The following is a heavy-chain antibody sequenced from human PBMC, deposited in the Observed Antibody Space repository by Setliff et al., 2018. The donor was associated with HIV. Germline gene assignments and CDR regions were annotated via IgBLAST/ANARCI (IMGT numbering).Heavy chain of an antibody. V-gene: IGHV4-61*02. Sequence: SETLSLTCTVSGVSISSGTYYWSWVRQPAGKGLEWIGRVYTSGSTNYNPSLKSRVTISLDTSKNQFSLKLSSVTAADTAVYYCARENGRTNYYYYYGLDVWGQGTTVTVSS. CDR3: ARENGRTNYYYYYGLDV. J-gene: IGHJ6*02. CDR1: GVSISSGTYY. CDR2: VYTSGST.